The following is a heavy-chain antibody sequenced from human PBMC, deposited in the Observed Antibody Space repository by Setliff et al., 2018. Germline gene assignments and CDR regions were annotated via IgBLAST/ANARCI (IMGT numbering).Heavy chain of an antibody. CDR3: ARVSEYSNYRDF. V-gene: IGHV3-64*01. D-gene: IGHD6-6*01. J-gene: IGHJ4*02. CDR2: ITSDGGSS. Sequence: PGGSLRLSCAASGFSFSSYAMSWVRQAPGKGLEWVSSITSDGGSSYYANPVKGRFVISRDNSKNTLSLHMDSLRADDMALYYCARVSEYSNYRDFWGQGSLVTVSS. CDR1: GFSFSSYA.